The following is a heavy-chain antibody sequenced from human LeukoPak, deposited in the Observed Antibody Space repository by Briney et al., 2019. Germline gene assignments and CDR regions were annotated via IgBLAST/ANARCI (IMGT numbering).Heavy chain of an antibody. CDR2: ISPKSGGT. Sequence: ASVTVSCKASGYTFTGYYMHWVRQAPGQGLEWMGWISPKSGGTNYAQKFQGRVTMTRDTSISTAYMELSGLRSDDTAVYYCAGLIYGDRHSYYYYGMDVWGQGTTVTVSS. CDR1: GYTFTGYY. V-gene: IGHV1-2*02. D-gene: IGHD4-17*01. CDR3: AGLIYGDRHSYYYYGMDV. J-gene: IGHJ6*02.